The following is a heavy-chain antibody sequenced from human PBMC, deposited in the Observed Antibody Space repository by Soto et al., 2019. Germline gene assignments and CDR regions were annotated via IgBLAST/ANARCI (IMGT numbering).Heavy chain of an antibody. Sequence: PLRLSCAASGFTFDDYAMHWVRQAPGKGLEWVSGTSWNSGSIGYADSVKGRFTISRDNAKNSLYLQMNSLRAEDTALYYCAKDTGDGVVTAAGGMDVWGQGTTVTVSS. CDR2: TSWNSGSI. D-gene: IGHD2-21*02. CDR3: AKDTGDGVVTAAGGMDV. J-gene: IGHJ6*02. V-gene: IGHV3-9*01. CDR1: GFTFDDYA.